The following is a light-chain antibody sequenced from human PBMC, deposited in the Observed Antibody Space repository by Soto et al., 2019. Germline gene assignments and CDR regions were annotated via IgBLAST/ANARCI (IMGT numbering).Light chain of an antibody. Sequence: QAASVSGSPGQSITISCTGTSSDVGIYDLVSWYKHHPGRAPQLIIYEVTKRPSGVSNRFSGSKSGNTASLTISGLQAEDEADYYCCSYAGSSTFVFGTGTKLTVL. CDR2: EVT. J-gene: IGLJ1*01. V-gene: IGLV2-23*02. CDR1: SSDVGIYDL. CDR3: CSYAGSSTFV.